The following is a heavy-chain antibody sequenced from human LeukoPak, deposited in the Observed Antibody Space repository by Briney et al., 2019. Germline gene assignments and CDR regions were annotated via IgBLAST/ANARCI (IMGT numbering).Heavy chain of an antibody. CDR3: ARTHLVLGPYYYYYMDV. J-gene: IGHJ6*03. Sequence: SVKVSCKASGYTFTSYAISWVRQAPGQGLEWMGGIIPIFGTANYAQKFQGRVTITADKSTSTAYMELSSLRSEDTAVYYCARTHLVLGPYYYYYMDVWGKGTTVTVSS. CDR2: IIPIFGTA. D-gene: IGHD6-6*01. CDR1: GYTFTSYA. V-gene: IGHV1-69*06.